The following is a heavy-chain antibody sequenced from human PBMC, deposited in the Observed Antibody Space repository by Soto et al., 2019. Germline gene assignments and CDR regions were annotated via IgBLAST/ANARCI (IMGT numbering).Heavy chain of an antibody. CDR2: IGNRGTGI. D-gene: IGHD6-13*01. CDR3: ARDLRAVGMASRFDP. CDR1: GFTFGDYY. Sequence: QVQLVESGGGLVKPGGSLRLSCEASGFTFGDYYMTLIRQAPGKGREWVSFIGNRGTGIYYADSVKGRFTIFRDNAKNSSYLQMNSLRAEDTAMYYCARDLRAVGMASRFDPWGQGTLVTVSS. V-gene: IGHV3-11*01. J-gene: IGHJ5*02.